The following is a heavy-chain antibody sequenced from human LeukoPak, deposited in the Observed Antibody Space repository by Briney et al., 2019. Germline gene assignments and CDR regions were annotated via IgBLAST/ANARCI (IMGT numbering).Heavy chain of an antibody. CDR3: ARHRAYSSSSPFDY. D-gene: IGHD6-6*01. CDR1: GGSISSNY. Sequence: SETLSLTCTISGGSISSNYWSWIRQPPGKGLEWIGYCHYSGNTNYNPSLKSRATISVDMSKNQFSLRLSSVTAADTAVYYCARHRAYSSSSPFDYWGQGTLVTVSS. J-gene: IGHJ4*02. V-gene: IGHV4-59*08. CDR2: CHYSGNT.